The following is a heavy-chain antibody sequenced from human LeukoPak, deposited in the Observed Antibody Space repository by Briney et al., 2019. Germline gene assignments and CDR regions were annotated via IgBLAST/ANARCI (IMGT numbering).Heavy chain of an antibody. CDR1: GFTFSSYG. Sequence: GSLRLSCAASGFTFSSYGMHWIRQPPGKGLEWIGSIYYSGSTYNNPSLKSRVTIFVDTSKNQFSLKLSSVAATDTAVYYCARTYGDYDDAFDVWGQGTMVTVSS. D-gene: IGHD4-17*01. CDR2: IYYSGST. CDR3: ARTYGDYDDAFDV. J-gene: IGHJ3*01. V-gene: IGHV4-39*01.